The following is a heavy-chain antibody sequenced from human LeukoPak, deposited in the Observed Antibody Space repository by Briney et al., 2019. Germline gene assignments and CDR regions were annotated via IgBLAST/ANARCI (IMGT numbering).Heavy chain of an antibody. CDR2: IYYSGST. V-gene: IGHV4-59*08. CDR1: GGSISSYY. CDR3: ARRSGAGTLDY. J-gene: IGHJ4*02. Sequence: SETLSLTCTVSGGSISSYYWSWIRQPPGKGLEWIGYIYYSGSTNYNPSLKSRVTISVDTSKNQFSLKLSSVTAADTAVYYCARRSGAGTLDYWGQGALVTVSS. D-gene: IGHD6-19*01.